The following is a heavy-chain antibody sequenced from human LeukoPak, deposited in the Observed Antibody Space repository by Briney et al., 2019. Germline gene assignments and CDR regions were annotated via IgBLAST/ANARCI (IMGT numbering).Heavy chain of an antibody. D-gene: IGHD6-13*01. CDR1: GFTFSSYG. CDR3: AKAASSSWPSYYYGMDV. Sequence: GGSLSLSCAASGFTFSSYGMHWARQAPGKGLEWVAVIWYDGSNKYYADSVKGRFTISRDNSKNTVYLQMSSLRVDDTAVYYCAKAASSSWPSYYYGMDVWGQGTTVTVSS. V-gene: IGHV3-33*06. CDR2: IWYDGSNK. J-gene: IGHJ6*02.